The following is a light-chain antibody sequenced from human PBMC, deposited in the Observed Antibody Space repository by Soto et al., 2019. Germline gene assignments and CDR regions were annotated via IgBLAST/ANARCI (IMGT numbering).Light chain of an antibody. V-gene: IGKV3-20*01. J-gene: IGKJ1*01. CDR2: GAS. CDR3: QQYVGWT. CDR1: HGVGSSH. Sequence: EIVLTQSPGTLSLSPGERATLSCRASHGVGSSHLAWYQQKPGQAPRLLIYGASSRATGVPDRFSGSGSGTDFTLTISRLEPEDSAVYYCQQYVGWTFGQGTKVEIK.